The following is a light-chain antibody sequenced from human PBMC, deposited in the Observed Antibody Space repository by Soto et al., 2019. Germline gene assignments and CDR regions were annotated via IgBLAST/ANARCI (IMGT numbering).Light chain of an antibody. CDR3: CSYAGSSTVV. Sequence: QSALTQPASVSGSPGQSITISCTGSSSDVGGYNHVSWYQQHPGKAPKLMIYDVSNRPSGVSNRLYGAKSGNTDSLTISGIQVEDEADYYCCSYAGSSTVVFGGGTKLTVL. CDR1: SSDVGGYNH. CDR2: DVS. J-gene: IGLJ2*01. V-gene: IGLV2-23*02.